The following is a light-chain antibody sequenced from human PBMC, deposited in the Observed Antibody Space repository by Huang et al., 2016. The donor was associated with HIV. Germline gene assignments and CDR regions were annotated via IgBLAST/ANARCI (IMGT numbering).Light chain of an antibody. J-gene: IGKJ4*01. CDR3: QQRDNWLT. V-gene: IGKV3-11*01. CDR1: ESVKSH. CDR2: DAF. Sequence: IVLTQSPATLSLPPGHTATVSCRASESVKSHLAWDQQKPGQAPRLHLHDAFKRAPGIPSRVSGSGSGTAFTLTISSLEPEDSAIYYCQQRDNWLTFGGGTKIEI.